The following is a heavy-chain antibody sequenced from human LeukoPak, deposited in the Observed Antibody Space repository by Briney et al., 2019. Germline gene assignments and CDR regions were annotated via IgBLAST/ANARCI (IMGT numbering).Heavy chain of an antibody. CDR1: GYTLTELS. J-gene: IGHJ6*02. CDR3: ATTRTQWFGELSLTPNGMDV. D-gene: IGHD3-10*01. Sequence: ASVKVSRKVSGYTLTELSMHWVRQAPGKGLEWMGGFDPEDGETTYAQKFQGRVTMTEDTSTDTAYMELSSLRSEDTAVYYCATTRTQWFGELSLTPNGMDVWGQGTTVTVSS. CDR2: FDPEDGET. V-gene: IGHV1-24*01.